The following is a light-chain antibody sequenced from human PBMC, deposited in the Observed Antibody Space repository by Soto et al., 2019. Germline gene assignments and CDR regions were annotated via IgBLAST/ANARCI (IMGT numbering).Light chain of an antibody. CDR3: QHYDTSLT. CDR1: QSVSRSN. CDR2: GAS. V-gene: IGKV3-20*01. Sequence: EIVLTQSPGTLSLSPGERATLSCRASQSVSRSNFAWYQQKPGQARRLLIYGASSRATGIPDRFSGAGSGTDFTLSINRLEPEDFAVYYCQHYDTSLTFGGGTKVEL. J-gene: IGKJ4*01.